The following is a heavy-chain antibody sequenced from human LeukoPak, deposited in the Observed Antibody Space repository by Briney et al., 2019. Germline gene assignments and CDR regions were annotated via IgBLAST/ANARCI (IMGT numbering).Heavy chain of an antibody. CDR1: GYTFTSYG. J-gene: IGHJ4*02. D-gene: IGHD4-17*01. CDR2: ISAYNGNT. CDR3: AREGSAYGDYGAAWY. Sequence: APVKVSCKASGYTFTSYGISWVRQAPGQGLEWMGWISAYNGNTNYAQKLQGRVTMTTDTSTSTAYMELRSLRSDDTAVYYCAREGSAYGDYGAAWYWGQGTLVTVSS. V-gene: IGHV1-18*01.